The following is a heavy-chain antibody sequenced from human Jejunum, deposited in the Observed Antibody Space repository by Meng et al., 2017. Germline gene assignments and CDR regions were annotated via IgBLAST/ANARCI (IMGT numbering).Heavy chain of an antibody. Sequence: EVQLVESGGGWVKPGESLRLSCAASGFTFSSSWMNWVRQAPGRGLEWLGRIRRNADGATTDYSSPVKGRFTISRDDSKNTLYLQMNNLKTEDTSVYFCTTGATGIAHDGYWGRGTLVTVSS. CDR1: GFTFSSSW. CDR3: TTGATGIAHDGY. V-gene: IGHV3-15*01. J-gene: IGHJ4*02. D-gene: IGHD2-21*01. CDR2: IRRNADGATT.